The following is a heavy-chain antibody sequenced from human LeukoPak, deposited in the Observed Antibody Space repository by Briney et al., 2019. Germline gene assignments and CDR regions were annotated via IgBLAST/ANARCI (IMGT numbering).Heavy chain of an antibody. J-gene: IGHJ4*02. CDR2: IWSHGSKK. V-gene: IGHV3-33*01. Sequence: GGSLRLSCAASGFTLSSYGMHWVRQAPGKGLEWVAVIWSHGSKKYYADSVKGRFTISRDNSRNTLYLQMNSLRAEDTAVYYCASGSGDYWGQGTLVTVSS. D-gene: IGHD3-10*01. CDR3: ASGSGDY. CDR1: GFTLSSYG.